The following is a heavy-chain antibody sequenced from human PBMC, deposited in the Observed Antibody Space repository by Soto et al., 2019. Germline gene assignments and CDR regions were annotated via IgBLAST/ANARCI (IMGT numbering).Heavy chain of an antibody. CDR1: GYTFSSYG. D-gene: IGHD3-22*01. Sequence: GASVKVSCKASGYTFSSYGISWVRQAPGQGLEWMGWISAHNGNTDYAQKVHGRVTMTTDTSTSTVYMELRSLRSDDTAVYYCARGLYYYDSSGSLGDAFDIWGQGTMVTVSS. CDR2: ISAHNGNT. J-gene: IGHJ3*02. V-gene: IGHV1-18*01. CDR3: ARGLYYYDSSGSLGDAFDI.